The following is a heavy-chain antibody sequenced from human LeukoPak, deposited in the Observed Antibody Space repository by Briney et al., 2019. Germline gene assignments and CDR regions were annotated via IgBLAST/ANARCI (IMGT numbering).Heavy chain of an antibody. CDR2: ISAYNGNT. CDR1: GYTFTSYG. CDR3: ARGSPLRYCSSTSCYDY. Sequence: ASVKVSCKASGYTFTSYGISWVRQAPGQGLEWMGWISAYNGNTNYAQKLQGRVTMTTDTSTSTAYMELRSLRSDDTAVYYCARGSPLRYCSSTSCYDYWGQGTLVTVSS. V-gene: IGHV1-18*01. J-gene: IGHJ4*02. D-gene: IGHD2-2*01.